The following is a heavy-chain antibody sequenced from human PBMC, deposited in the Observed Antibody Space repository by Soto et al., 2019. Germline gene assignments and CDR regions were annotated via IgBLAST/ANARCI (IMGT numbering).Heavy chain of an antibody. V-gene: IGHV3-9*01. CDR3: AKDTGAGRYFDWFDY. CDR1: GFTFDDYA. Sequence: GGSLRLSCAASGFTFDDYAMHWVRQAPGKGLEWVSGISWNSGSIGYADSVKGRFTISRDNAKNSLYLQMNSLRAEDTALYYCAKDTGAGRYFDWFDYWGQGTLVTVSS. D-gene: IGHD3-9*01. J-gene: IGHJ4*02. CDR2: ISWNSGSI.